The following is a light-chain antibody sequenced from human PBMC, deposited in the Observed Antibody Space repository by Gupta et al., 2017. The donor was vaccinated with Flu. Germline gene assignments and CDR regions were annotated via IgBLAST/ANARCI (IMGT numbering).Light chain of an antibody. CDR2: DNN. J-gene: IGLJ2*01. CDR1: SSNIGNNY. Sequence: QSALTQPPSVSAAPGQKVTISCSGSSSNIGNNYVSWYQQLPGTAPKLLIYDNNKRPSGIPDRFSGSTSGTSATLGITGLQTGDEADDYCGTWDSSLSAVVFGGGTKLTVL. V-gene: IGLV1-51*01. CDR3: GTWDSSLSAVV.